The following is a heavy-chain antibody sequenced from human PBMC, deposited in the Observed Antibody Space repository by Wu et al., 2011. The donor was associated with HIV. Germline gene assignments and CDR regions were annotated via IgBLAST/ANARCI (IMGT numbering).Heavy chain of an antibody. D-gene: IGHD2-21*01. CDR2: ISAYTGDT. J-gene: IGHJ6*03. CDR1: GYTFNTYA. CDR3: ARGLYCGGDCYYYYYYYYMDV. V-gene: IGHV1-18*01. Sequence: QLVQSGAEVKKPGASVKVSCKASGYTFNTYAISWVRQAPGQGLEWMGWISAYTGDTHYAQNLQGRVTMTTDTSTSTAYMELRSLKSDDTAVYYCARGLYCGGDCYYYYYYYYMDVWGKGTTVTVSS.